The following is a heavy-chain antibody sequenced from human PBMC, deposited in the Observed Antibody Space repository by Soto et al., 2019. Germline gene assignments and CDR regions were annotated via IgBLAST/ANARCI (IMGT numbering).Heavy chain of an antibody. CDR3: ARARPITMIVNRASEYFQH. CDR1: GGSFSGYY. V-gene: IGHV4-34*01. Sequence: SETLSLTCAVYGGSFSGYYWSWIRQPPGKGLESIGEINHSGSTNYNPSLKSRVTISVDTSKNQFSLKLSSVTAADTAVYYCARARPITMIVNRASEYFQHWGQGTLVT. CDR2: INHSGST. J-gene: IGHJ1*01. D-gene: IGHD3-22*01.